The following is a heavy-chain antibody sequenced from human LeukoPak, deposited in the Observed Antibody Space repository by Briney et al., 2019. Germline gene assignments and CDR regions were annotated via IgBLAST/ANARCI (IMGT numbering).Heavy chain of an antibody. Sequence: GRSLRLSCAASGFTFSSYAMHWVRQAPGKGLEWVAVISYDGSNKYYADSVKGRFTISRDNSKSTLYLQMNSLRAEDTAVYYCARDNGFYFVAGTFDYWGQGTLVTVSS. CDR1: GFTFSSYA. CDR3: ARDNGFYFVAGTFDY. J-gene: IGHJ4*02. V-gene: IGHV3-30*04. CDR2: ISYDGSNK. D-gene: IGHD6-19*01.